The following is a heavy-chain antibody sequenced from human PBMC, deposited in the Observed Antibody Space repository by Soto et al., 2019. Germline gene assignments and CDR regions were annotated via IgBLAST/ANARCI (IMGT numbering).Heavy chain of an antibody. CDR3: ARSRTWGYYYYGMDV. Sequence: SVKVSCKASGGTFSSYAISWVRQAPGQGLEWMGGIIPIFGTANYAQKFQGRVTITADESTSTAYMELSSLRSEDTAGDYCARSRTWGYYYYGMDVWGQGTTVTVSS. CDR1: GGTFSSYA. V-gene: IGHV1-69*13. D-gene: IGHD7-27*01. CDR2: IIPIFGTA. J-gene: IGHJ6*02.